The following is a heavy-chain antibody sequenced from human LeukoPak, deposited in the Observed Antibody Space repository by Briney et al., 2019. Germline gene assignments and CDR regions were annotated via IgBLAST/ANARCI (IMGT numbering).Heavy chain of an antibody. V-gene: IGHV3-7*04. J-gene: IGHJ4*02. CDR2: VNRDGTEK. CDR3: VRGDWYFES. CDR1: GFNFSDSR. D-gene: IGHD2-21*01. Sequence: GGSLRLSCATSGFNFSDSRMTWVRQAPGKGLQWVANVNRDGTEKHFLDSVEGRFTISRDNANRALYLQMSSLTPQDTAVYFCVRGDWYFESWGQGALVTVSS.